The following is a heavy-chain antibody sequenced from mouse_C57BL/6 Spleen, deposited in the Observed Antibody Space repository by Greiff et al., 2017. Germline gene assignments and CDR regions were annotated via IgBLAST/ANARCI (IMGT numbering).Heavy chain of an antibody. Sequence: EVNVEESGEGLVKPGGSLKLSCAASGFTFSSYAMSWVRQTPEKRLEWVAYISSGGDYIYYADTVKGRFTISRDNARNTHYLQLSSLKSEDTAMYYCTRGYYDYDIDYWGQGTTVTVSS. V-gene: IGHV5-9-1*02. CDR1: GFTFSSYA. CDR2: ISSGGDYI. D-gene: IGHD2-4*01. J-gene: IGHJ2*01. CDR3: TRGYYDYDIDY.